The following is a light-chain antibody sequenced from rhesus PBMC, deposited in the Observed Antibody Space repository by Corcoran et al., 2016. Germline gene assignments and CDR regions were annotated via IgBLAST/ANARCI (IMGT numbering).Light chain of an antibody. J-gene: IGKJ2*01. Sequence: EIVMTQSPATLSLSPGERATLSCRASQSVSSYLAWYQQKPGQAPRLLLYDASSRATGIPDRFRGSGSGTDFTLTISSLQSEDVATYYCQHNYGTPYSFGQGTKVEIK. CDR1: QSVSSY. V-gene: IGKV3-31*02. CDR3: QHNYGTPYS. CDR2: DAS.